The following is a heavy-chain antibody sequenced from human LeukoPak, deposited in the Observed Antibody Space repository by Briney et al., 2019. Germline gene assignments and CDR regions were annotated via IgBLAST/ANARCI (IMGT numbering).Heavy chain of an antibody. CDR2: VTYTGNT. CDR1: GASVTTYPYY. Sequence: PSETLSLTCSVSGASVTTYPYYWTWIPQPPGKGLEWIGSVTYTGNTFYNPSLQSRITIPIDASKNQFSLNLSSVTAADTAIYFCARTPTGFPNWFDSWGRGTPVTVSS. D-gene: IGHD3-9*01. J-gene: IGHJ5*01. CDR3: ARTPTGFPNWFDS. V-gene: IGHV4-39*07.